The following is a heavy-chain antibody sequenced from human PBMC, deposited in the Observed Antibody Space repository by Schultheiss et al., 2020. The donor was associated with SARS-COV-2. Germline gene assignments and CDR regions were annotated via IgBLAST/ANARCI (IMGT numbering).Heavy chain of an antibody. CDR3: ARGPRNDGTTLWFDP. CDR2: IYYSGST. V-gene: IGHV4-59*12. D-gene: IGHD1-7*01. CDR1: GGSISSYY. J-gene: IGHJ5*02. Sequence: SETLSLTCTVSGGSISSYYWSWIRQPPGKGLEWIGYIYYSGSTNYNPSLKSRVTISVDTSKNQFSLKLSSVTAADTAVYYCARGPRNDGTTLWFDPWGQGTLVTVSS.